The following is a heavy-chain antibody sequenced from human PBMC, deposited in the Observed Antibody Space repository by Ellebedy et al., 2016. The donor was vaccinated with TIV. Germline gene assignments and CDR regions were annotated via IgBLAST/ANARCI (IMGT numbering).Heavy chain of an antibody. Sequence: AASVKVSCKTSGYTFTSHGIIWVRQAPGQGREWMGWINVYNGNTKNVEKFQGRVTMTTDTSTNTAYMNLRGLSPDDTAVYYCAREFRGEPGMPNTIDYWGQGTLVTVSS. CDR3: AREFRGEPGMPNTIDY. CDR1: GYTFTSHG. J-gene: IGHJ4*02. CDR2: INVYNGNT. V-gene: IGHV1-18*01. D-gene: IGHD1-14*01.